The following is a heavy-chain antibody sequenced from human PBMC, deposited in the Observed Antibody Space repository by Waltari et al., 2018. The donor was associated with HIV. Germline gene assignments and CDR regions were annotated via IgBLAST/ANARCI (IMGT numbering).Heavy chain of an antibody. CDR2: TYYRSKWYN. J-gene: IGHJ6*02. CDR1: GDSVSSNTAA. CDR3: ARDLIAVAGTVPYGMDV. V-gene: IGHV6-1*01. D-gene: IGHD6-19*01. Sequence: QVQLQQSGPGLVKPSQTLSLTCAISGDSVSSNTAAWTWIRASPPTGLEWLGRTYYRSKWYNDYAVSVKSRITINPDTSKNQFSLQLNSVTPEDTAVYYCARDLIAVAGTVPYGMDVWGQGTTVTVSS.